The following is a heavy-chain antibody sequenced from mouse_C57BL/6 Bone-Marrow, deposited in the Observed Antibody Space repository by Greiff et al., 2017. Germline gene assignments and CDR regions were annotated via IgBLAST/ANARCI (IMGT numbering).Heavy chain of an antibody. V-gene: IGHV1-22*01. J-gene: IGHJ2*01. Sequence: EVKLQESGPELVKPGASVKMSCKASGYTFTDYNMHWVKQSHGKSLEWIGYINPNNGGTSYNQKFKGKATLTVNKSSSTAYMELRSLTSEDSAVYYCARRGLTGTLYYFDYWGQGTTLTVSS. CDR1: GYTFTDYN. CDR2: INPNNGGT. CDR3: ARRGLTGTLYYFDY. D-gene: IGHD4-1*01.